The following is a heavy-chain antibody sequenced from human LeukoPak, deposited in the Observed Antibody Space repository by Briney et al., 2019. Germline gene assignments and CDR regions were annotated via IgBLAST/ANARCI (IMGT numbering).Heavy chain of an antibody. V-gene: IGHV4-34*01. D-gene: IGHD3-3*01. CDR3: ARDPTHCYDFWSGYYSCSMGV. Sequence: SETLSLTCAVYGGSFSGYYWSWIRQPPGKGLEWIGEINHSGSTNYNPSLKSRVTISVDTSKNQFSLKLSSVTAADTAVYYCARDPTHCYDFWSGYYSCSMGVWGQGTTVTVSS. CDR2: INHSGST. CDR1: GGSFSGYY. J-gene: IGHJ6*02.